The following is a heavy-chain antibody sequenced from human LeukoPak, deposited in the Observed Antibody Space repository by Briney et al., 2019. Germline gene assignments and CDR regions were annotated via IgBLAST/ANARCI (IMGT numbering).Heavy chain of an antibody. D-gene: IGHD6-13*01. V-gene: IGHV3-33*01. CDR2: IWYDGSNK. J-gene: IGHJ4*02. CDR3: ATDPIAAAGPRDRGLYFDY. CDR1: GFTFSSYG. Sequence: GGSLRLSCAASGFTFSSYGMHWVRQAPGKGLEWVAVIWYDGSNKYYADSVKGRFTISRDNSKNTLYLQMNSLRAEDTAVYYCATDPIAAAGPRDRGLYFDYWGQGTLVTVSS.